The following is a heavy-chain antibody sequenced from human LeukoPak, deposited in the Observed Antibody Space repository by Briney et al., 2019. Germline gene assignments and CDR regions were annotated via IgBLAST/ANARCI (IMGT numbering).Heavy chain of an antibody. Sequence: ASVKVSCKASGYTFTGYYMHWVRQAPGQGLEWMGRINPNSGGTNYAQKFQGRVTMTRDTSISTAYIELSRLRSDDTAVYYCARYYDSSGYLIDDAFDIWGQGTMVTVSS. J-gene: IGHJ3*02. V-gene: IGHV1-2*06. CDR1: GYTFTGYY. CDR3: ARYYDSSGYLIDDAFDI. CDR2: INPNSGGT. D-gene: IGHD3-22*01.